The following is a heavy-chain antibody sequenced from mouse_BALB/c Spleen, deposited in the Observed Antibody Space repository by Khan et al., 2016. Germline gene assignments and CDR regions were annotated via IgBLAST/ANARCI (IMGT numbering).Heavy chain of an antibody. CDR1: GDSITSGY. D-gene: IGHD1-1*01. J-gene: IGHJ1*01. Sequence: EVQLQESGPSLVKPSQTLSPTCSVTGDSITSGYWNWIRKFPGNKLEYMGYISYSGSTYYNPSLKSRISITRDTSKNQYYLQLNSVTTEDTATYYCARYGYYGSSGGYYWYFDVWGAGTTVTVSS. CDR3: ARYGYYGSSGGYYWYFDV. V-gene: IGHV3-8*02. CDR2: ISYSGST.